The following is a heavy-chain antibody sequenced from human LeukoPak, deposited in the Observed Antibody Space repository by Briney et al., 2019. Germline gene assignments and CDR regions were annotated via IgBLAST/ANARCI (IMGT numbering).Heavy chain of an antibody. V-gene: IGHV4-38-2*02. CDR2: IDHSGGS. CDR1: GYSISSGYY. Sequence: SETLSLTCTVSGYSISSGYYWGWIRQPPGKGLEWIGSIDHSGGSYYNPSLKSRVTMSVDTSKNQFSLNLSSVTAADTAVYYCARAGRWEGRPHAFDIWGQGTMVTVSS. CDR3: ARAGRWEGRPHAFDI. D-gene: IGHD1-26*01. J-gene: IGHJ3*02.